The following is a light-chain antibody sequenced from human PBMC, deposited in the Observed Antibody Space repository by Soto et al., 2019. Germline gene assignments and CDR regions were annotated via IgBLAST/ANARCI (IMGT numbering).Light chain of an antibody. CDR2: DAS. Sequence: EIVLTQSPATLSLSPGERATLSCRSSQSVGNNLSWYQQKPGPAPDLLFFDASASGTGIPARFSGSGSGKDFTLPISCLEPEVFAVYYGQHEVGSSMYTFGQG. V-gene: IGKV3-11*01. J-gene: IGKJ2*01. CDR3: QHEVGSSMYT. CDR1: QSVGNN.